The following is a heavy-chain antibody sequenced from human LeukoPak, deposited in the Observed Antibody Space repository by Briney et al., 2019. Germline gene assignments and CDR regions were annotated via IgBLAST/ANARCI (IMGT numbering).Heavy chain of an antibody. J-gene: IGHJ4*02. CDR2: ISGSGGST. Sequence: GGSLRLSCAASGFTFSSYAISWVRQAPGKGLEWVSVISGSGGSTYYADSVKGRFTISRDNSKNTLYLQMNSLRAEDTAVYYCAGGVYSGSLDYWGQGTLVTVSS. V-gene: IGHV3-23*01. D-gene: IGHD2-8*01. CDR3: AGGVYSGSLDY. CDR1: GFTFSSYA.